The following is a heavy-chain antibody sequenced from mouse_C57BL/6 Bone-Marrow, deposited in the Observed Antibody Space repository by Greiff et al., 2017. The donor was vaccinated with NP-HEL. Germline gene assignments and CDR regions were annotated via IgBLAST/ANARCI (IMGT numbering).Heavy chain of an antibody. CDR2: ISSGGDYI. Sequence: EVKVEESGEGLVKPGGSLKLSCAASGFTFSSYAMSWVRQTPEKRLEWVAYISSGGDYIYYADTVKGRFTISRDNARNTLYLQMSSLKSEDTAMYYCTRYYYGSSPWYFDVWGTGTTVTVSS. J-gene: IGHJ1*03. D-gene: IGHD1-1*01. CDR3: TRYYYGSSPWYFDV. V-gene: IGHV5-9-1*02. CDR1: GFTFSSYA.